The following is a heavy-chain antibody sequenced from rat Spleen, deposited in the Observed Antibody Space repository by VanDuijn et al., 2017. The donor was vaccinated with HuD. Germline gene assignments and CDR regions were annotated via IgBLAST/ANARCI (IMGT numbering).Heavy chain of an antibody. CDR1: GINFSDYY. J-gene: IGHJ2*01. D-gene: IGHD1-3*01. CDR3: ARHSLWPFDY. V-gene: IGHV5-20*01. CDR2: ISYDGGST. Sequence: EVQLVESGGGLVQPGRSMKLSCAASGINFSDYYMAWVRQAPTKGLEWVASISYDGGSTYYRDSVKGRFTISRDNAKSSLDLQMDSLRSEDTATYYCARHSLWPFDYWGQGVMVTVSS.